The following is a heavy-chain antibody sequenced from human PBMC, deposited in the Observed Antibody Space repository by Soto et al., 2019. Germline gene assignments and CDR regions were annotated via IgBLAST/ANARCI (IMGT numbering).Heavy chain of an antibody. Sequence: PGGALRLSCASSGFTFSSYYMTWVRQAPGKGLEWVSRIKSKVDGGTTDYAAPVMGRFAISRDDSKNTLYLQMNSLKTEDTAVYYCTTEIGRQVVYWSQGALVTVSS. CDR1: GFTFSSYY. CDR3: TTEIGRQVVY. D-gene: IGHD2-21*01. CDR2: IKSKVDGGTT. V-gene: IGHV3-15*01. J-gene: IGHJ4*02.